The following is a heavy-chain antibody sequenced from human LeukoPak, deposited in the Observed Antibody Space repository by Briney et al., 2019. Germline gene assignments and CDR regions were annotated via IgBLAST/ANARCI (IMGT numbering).Heavy chain of an antibody. CDR1: GFTSSSDK. D-gene: IGHD2-15*01. CDR2: ISGSGNTI. J-gene: IGHJ6*04. V-gene: IGHV3-48*03. Sequence: GGSLRLSSAASGFTSSSDKMSWVRDGPREGLERVSYISGSGNTIYYADSVKGQVIISRDNAKNSLYLQMNSLRAEDTAVYYCARAPWWNGMDVGGKETTVTVS. CDR3: ARAPWWNGMDV.